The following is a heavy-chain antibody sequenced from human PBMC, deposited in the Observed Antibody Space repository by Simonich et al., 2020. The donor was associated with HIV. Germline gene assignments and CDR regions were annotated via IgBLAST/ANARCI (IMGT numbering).Heavy chain of an antibody. V-gene: IGHV3-23*01. CDR2: ISGSGGST. J-gene: IGHJ4*02. D-gene: IGHD2-21*02. CDR3: AKATYCGGDCSNSYYFDY. Sequence: EVQLLESGGGLVQPGGSLRLSCAASGFTFSSYAMSWVRQAPGKGLEWVSAISGSGGSTYYEDPVKGRFTISRDNSKNTLYLQMNSLRAEDTAVYYCAKATYCGGDCSNSYYFDYWGQGTLVAVSS. CDR1: GFTFSSYA.